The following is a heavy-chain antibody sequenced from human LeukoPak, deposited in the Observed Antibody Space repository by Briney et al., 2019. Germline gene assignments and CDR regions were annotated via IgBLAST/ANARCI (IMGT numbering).Heavy chain of an antibody. J-gene: IGHJ5*02. CDR1: GFSLSTSGMR. D-gene: IGHD6-13*01. CDR2: IDCDDDK. Sequence: SGPTLLHPTPTLTLTCTFSGFSLSTSGMRVSWIRQPPGKALEWLARIDCDDDKFYITSLKTRLTISKDTSKNQVVLTMTNMDPVDTATYYCARQQSPGWFDPWGQGTLVTVSS. V-gene: IGHV2-70*04. CDR3: ARQQSPGWFDP.